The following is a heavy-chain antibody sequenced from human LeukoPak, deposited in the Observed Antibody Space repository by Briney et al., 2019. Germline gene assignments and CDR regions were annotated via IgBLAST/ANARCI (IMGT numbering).Heavy chain of an antibody. J-gene: IGHJ4*02. CDR3: AKEIYGDFGY. CDR2: VRFDGSNT. Sequence: GGSLRPSCGASGFTFSSFGMHWVRQAPDKGLEWVAFVRFDGSNTYYSDSVRGRFTISRDNSKNTLYLQMNSLRGEDTAVYYCAKEIYGDFGYWGQGTLVTVSS. D-gene: IGHD4-17*01. CDR1: GFTFSSFG. V-gene: IGHV3-30*02.